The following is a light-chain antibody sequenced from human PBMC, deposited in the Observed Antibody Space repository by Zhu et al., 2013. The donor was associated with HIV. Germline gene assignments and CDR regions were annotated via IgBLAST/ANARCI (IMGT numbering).Light chain of an antibody. CDR3: QQYNNWPPWT. Sequence: EIVMTQSPATLSVSLGETATLSCRASQSISANLAWYQQKVGQAPRLLIFGASTRAAGVPARFSGSGSGTEFTLIISSLQSEDFAVYYCQQYNNWPPWTFGQGTEGG. V-gene: IGKV3-15*01. CDR2: GAS. J-gene: IGKJ1*01. CDR1: QSISAN.